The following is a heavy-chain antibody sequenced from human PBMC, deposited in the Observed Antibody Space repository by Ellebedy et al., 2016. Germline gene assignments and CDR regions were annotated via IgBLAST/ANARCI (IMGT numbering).Heavy chain of an antibody. V-gene: IGHV4-34*01. D-gene: IGHD2-15*01. CDR1: GGSFSGYY. CDR2: INHSGST. J-gene: IGHJ6*02. CDR3: ARGVVVAALYYYYYGMDV. Sequence: SETLSLTXAVYGGSFSGYYWSWIRQPPGKGLEWIGEINHSGSTNYNPSLKSRVTISVDTSKNQFSLKLSSVTAADTAVYYCARGVVVAALYYYYYGMDVWGQGTTVTVSS.